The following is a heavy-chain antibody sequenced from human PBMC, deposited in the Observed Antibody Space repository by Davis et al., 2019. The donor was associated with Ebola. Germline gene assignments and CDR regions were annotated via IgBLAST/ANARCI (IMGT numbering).Heavy chain of an antibody. CDR1: GFTFSSYW. J-gene: IGHJ4*02. CDR3: ARDFDWATDY. D-gene: IGHD3-9*01. Sequence: GESLKISCAVSGFTFSSYWMHWVRQVPGKGLVWVSRINSDGSSTSYADSVKGRFTISRDNAKNTLYLQMNSLRAEDTAVYHCARDFDWATDYWGQGTLVTVSS. CDR2: INSDGSST. V-gene: IGHV3-74*01.